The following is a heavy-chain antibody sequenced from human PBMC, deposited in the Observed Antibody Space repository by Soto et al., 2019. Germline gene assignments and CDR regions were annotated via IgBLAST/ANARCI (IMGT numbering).Heavy chain of an antibody. CDR1: GFTFSSYW. CDR3: ARGETPHSSSSVY. CDR2: INTDGSST. V-gene: IGHV3-74*01. J-gene: IGHJ4*02. Sequence: VQLVESGGGLVQPGGSLRLSCAASGFTFSSYWMHWVRQAPGKGLVWVSRINTDGSSTSYADSVKGRFTISRDNAKTTLYLQMNSLTAEDTAVYFCARGETPHSSSSVYWGQGTLVTVSS. D-gene: IGHD6-6*01.